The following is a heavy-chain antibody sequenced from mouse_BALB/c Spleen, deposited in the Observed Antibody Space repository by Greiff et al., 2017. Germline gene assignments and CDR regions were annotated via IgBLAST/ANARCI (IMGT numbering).Heavy chain of an antibody. D-gene: IGHD1-1*01. J-gene: IGHJ4*01. CDR3: ARSDYGSSSGYYAMDY. CDR1: GFTFSSFG. V-gene: IGHV5-17*02. CDR2: ISSGSSTI. Sequence: EVQLVESGGGLVQPGGSRKLSCAASGFTFSSFGMHWVRQAPEKGLEWVAYISSGSSTIYYADTVKGRFTISRDNPKNTLFLQMTSLRSEDTAMYYCARSDYGSSSGYYAMDYWGQGTSVTVSS.